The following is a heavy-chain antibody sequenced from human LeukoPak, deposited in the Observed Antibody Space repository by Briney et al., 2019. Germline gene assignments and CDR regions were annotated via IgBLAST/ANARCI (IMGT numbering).Heavy chain of an antibody. CDR2: IWYDGSNK. CDR1: GFTFSSYG. J-gene: IGHJ6*02. D-gene: IGHD3-10*01. V-gene: IGHV3-33*01. Sequence: GGSLRLSCAASGFTFSSYGMHWVRQAPGKGLEWVAVIWYDGSNKYYADSVKGRFTISRDSSKNTLYLQMNSLRAEDTAVYYCARSGGSGSYYIETYYYYGMDVWGQGTTVTVSS. CDR3: ARSGGSGSYYIETYYYYGMDV.